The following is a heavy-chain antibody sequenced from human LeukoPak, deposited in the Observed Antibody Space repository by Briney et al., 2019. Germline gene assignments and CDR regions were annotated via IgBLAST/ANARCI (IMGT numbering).Heavy chain of an antibody. CDR1: GASISSFY. D-gene: IGHD3-10*01. V-gene: IGHV4-59*08. J-gene: IGHJ4*02. CDR2: IYYSGST. Sequence: PSETLSLTCTVSGASISSFYWSWIRQPPGKGLEWIGYIYYSGSTYYNPSLKSRVTISVDTSKNQFSLKLSSVTAADTAVYYCARQYGSGSYTFDYWGQGTLVTVSS. CDR3: ARQYGSGSYTFDY.